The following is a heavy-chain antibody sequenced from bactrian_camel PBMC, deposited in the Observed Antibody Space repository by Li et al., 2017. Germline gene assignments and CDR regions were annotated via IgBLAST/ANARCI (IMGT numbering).Heavy chain of an antibody. CDR2: EDRIGTT. Sequence: VQLVESGGGSVQPGGSLRLSCVASGYTVANYCMAWFRQAPGKEREEVASEDRIGTTQYLDSVKGRFTMSRDDAKNTVYLQMDSLKPNDTAMYYCASSYQRGINWSDSGKYTYWGQGTQVTVS. CDR1: GYTVANYC. D-gene: IGHD2*01. V-gene: IGHV3S60*01. CDR3: ASSYQRGINWSDSGKYTY. J-gene: IGHJ4*01.